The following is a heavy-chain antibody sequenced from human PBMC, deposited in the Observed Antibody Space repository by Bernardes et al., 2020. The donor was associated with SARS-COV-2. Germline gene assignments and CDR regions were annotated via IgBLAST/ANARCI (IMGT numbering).Heavy chain of an antibody. V-gene: IGHV3-21*01. Sequence: GGSLRLSCAASGFTFSSYTMDWVRQAPGRGLEWVSSISYGGDIYYADSVTGRFTISRDNAKNSLYLQMNSLRVEDTAVYYCARVGIYCSDGSCLFYDYWGQGALVTVSS. CDR1: GFTFSSYT. CDR2: ISYGGDI. D-gene: IGHD2-15*01. J-gene: IGHJ4*02. CDR3: ARVGIYCSDGSCLFYDY.